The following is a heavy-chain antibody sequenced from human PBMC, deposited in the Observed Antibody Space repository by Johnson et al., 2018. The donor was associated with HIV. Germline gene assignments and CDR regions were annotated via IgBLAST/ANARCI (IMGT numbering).Heavy chain of an antibody. CDR1: GFTFSSYA. CDR3: ARSGVLLWCGEKYDAVDI. CDR2: ISYDGSNK. Sequence: QVQLVESGGGVVQPGRSLRLSCAASGFTFSSYAMHWVRQAPGKGLEWVAVISYDGSNKYYADSVKGRFTISRDNSKNTLYLQMNSLRAEDTAVYYCARSGVLLWCGEKYDAVDIWGQGTMVTVSS. J-gene: IGHJ3*02. D-gene: IGHD3-10*01. V-gene: IGHV3-30-3*01.